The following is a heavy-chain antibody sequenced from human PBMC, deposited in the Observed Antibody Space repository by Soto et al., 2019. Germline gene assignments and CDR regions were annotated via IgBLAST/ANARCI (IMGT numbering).Heavy chain of an antibody. V-gene: IGHV3-23*01. CDR1: GFTFSSYA. D-gene: IGHD3-16*01. J-gene: IGHJ4*02. CDR3: AKDGVPAGRGYYFDY. CDR2: ISGSGGST. Sequence: PGGSLRLSCAASGFTFSSYAMSWVRQAPGKGLEWVSAISGSGGSTYYADSVKGRFTISRDNSKNTLYLQMNSLRAEDTAVYYCAKDGVPAGRGYYFDYWGQGTLVTVSS.